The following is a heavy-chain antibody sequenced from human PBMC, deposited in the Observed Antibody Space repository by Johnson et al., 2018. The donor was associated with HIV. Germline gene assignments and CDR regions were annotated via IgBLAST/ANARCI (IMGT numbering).Heavy chain of an antibody. D-gene: IGHD3-10*01. CDR1: GFTFSSYA. V-gene: IGHV3-23*03. J-gene: IGHJ3*01. CDR3: ARGLGDIGDGFDV. Sequence: VQLVESGGGLVQPGGSLRLSCAASGFTFSSYAMSWVRQAPGKGLEWVSVIYSGGSTYYADSVKGRFTISRDNSKNTLYLQMNSLRAEDTAVYYCARGLGDIGDGFDVWGQGTMVIVSS. CDR2: IYSGGST.